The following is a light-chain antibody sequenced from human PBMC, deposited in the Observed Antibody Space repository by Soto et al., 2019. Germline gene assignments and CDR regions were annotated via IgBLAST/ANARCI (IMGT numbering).Light chain of an antibody. CDR1: QSISSS. CDR2: AAS. V-gene: IGKV1-39*01. Sequence: DIQMTQSQSSLSASVGDRVTITCRASQSISSSLNWYQQKPGKAPNLLIYAASTLQSGVPSRFSGSGSGTDFTLTISSLEPEDFAVYYCQQRSNWPPTFGQGTRREIK. CDR3: QQRSNWPPT. J-gene: IGKJ5*01.